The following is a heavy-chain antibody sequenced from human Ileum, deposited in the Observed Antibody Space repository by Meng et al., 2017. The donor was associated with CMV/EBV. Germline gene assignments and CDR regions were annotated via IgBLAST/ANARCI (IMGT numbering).Heavy chain of an antibody. V-gene: IGHV3-7*01. Sequence: GGSLRLSCAASGFSFSTYWMSWVRQAPGYGLQWLANIRQDGSDRYYVDSVRGRFTISRDNAQNSLYLQINSLRAEDSAVYYCVRGDGSIHASRLLDYWGQGTLVTVSS. CDR1: GFSFSTYW. CDR3: VRGDGSIHASRLLDY. D-gene: IGHD2-15*01. J-gene: IGHJ4*02. CDR2: IRQDGSDR.